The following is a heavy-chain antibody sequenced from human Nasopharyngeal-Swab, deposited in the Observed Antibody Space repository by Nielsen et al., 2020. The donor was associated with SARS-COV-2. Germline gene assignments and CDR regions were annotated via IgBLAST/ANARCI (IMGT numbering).Heavy chain of an antibody. D-gene: IGHD3-22*01. CDR1: GFTFSSYS. CDR3: ARDLSYYYDSSGYYYVFGY. Sequence: GESLKISCAASGFTFSSYSMNWVRQAPGKGLEWVSSISSSSSYIYYADSVKGRFTISRDNAKNSLYLQMNSLRAEDTAVYYCARDLSYYYDSSGYYYVFGYWGQGTLVTVSS. V-gene: IGHV3-21*01. CDR2: ISSSSSYI. J-gene: IGHJ4*02.